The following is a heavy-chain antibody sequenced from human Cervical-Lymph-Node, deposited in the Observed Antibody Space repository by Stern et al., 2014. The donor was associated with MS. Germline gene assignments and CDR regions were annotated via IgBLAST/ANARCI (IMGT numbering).Heavy chain of an antibody. J-gene: IGHJ5*02. CDR3: AKERGDSFDWAT. V-gene: IGHV1-69*01. CDR2: IRPMFGRA. D-gene: IGHD3-9*01. CDR1: GGTFSTHV. Sequence: QLVQSGAEVKKPGSSVRVSCKASGGTFSTHVISWIRQAPGQGLEWLGGIRPMFGRARCAQKCQGGLRITAYESTTTAHMEFSSLTSEDVAVYYCAKERGDSFDWATWGQGTLVTVSS.